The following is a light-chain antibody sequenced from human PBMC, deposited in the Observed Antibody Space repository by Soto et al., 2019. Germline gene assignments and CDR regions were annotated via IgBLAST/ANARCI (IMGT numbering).Light chain of an antibody. CDR2: NTN. V-gene: IGLV8-61*01. CDR1: SGSVSTSYY. Sequence: QTVVTQEPSFSVSPGRTVTLTCGLSSGSVSTSYYPSWYQQTPGQAPRTLIYNTNSRSSGVPDRFSGSILGNKAALTITGAQADDESGYYCALYMGSGISVFGGGTKLTVL. J-gene: IGLJ3*02. CDR3: ALYMGSGISV.